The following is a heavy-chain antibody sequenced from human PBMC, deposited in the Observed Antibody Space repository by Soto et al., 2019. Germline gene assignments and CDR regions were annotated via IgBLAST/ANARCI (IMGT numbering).Heavy chain of an antibody. J-gene: IGHJ4*02. D-gene: IGHD2-15*01. CDR1: GFPFSSYG. V-gene: IGHV3-30*03. CDR3: AGGQHFDY. CDR2: ISYDGSNK. Sequence: QVPLVESGGGVVQPGRSLRLSCAASGFPFSSYGMHWVRQAPGKGLEWVAHISYDGSNKHYTDSVKGRFTISRDNSKNMLYLQMTSLRAEATAVYYCAGGQHFDYCGQGTRVSVSS.